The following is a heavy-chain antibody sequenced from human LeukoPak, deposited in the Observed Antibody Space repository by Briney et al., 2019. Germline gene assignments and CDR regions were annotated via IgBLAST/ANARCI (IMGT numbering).Heavy chain of an antibody. V-gene: IGHV4-61*02. CDR2: SYTGGST. J-gene: IGHJ3*02. Sequence: PSETLSLTCTVSVGSISGGSYYWSWIRQPAGKGLEWIGRSYTGGSTNYNPSRRGGVTISVDTSKNQFSLKWSAVSDAATAVYYCARALPYYYDSSRYYYSYAFDIWGPGTMVNVSS. CDR3: ARALPYYYDSSRYYYSYAFDI. D-gene: IGHD3-22*01. CDR1: VGSISGGSYY.